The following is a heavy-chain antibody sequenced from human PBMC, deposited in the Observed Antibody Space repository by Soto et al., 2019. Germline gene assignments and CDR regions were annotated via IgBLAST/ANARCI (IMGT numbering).Heavy chain of an antibody. CDR2: ISSTTNYI. Sequence: GGSLRLSCAASGFTFTRYSMDWVRQAPGKGLEWVSSISSTTNYIYYGDSMKGRFTISGDNAKNSLYLEMNSLRAEDTAVYYCARESEDLTSNFDYWGQGTLVTVSS. CDR1: GFTFTRYS. J-gene: IGHJ4*02. V-gene: IGHV3-21*06. CDR3: ARESEDLTSNFDY.